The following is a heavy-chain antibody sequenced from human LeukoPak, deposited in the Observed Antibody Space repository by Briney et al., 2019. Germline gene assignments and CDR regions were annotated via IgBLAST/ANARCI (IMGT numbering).Heavy chain of an antibody. J-gene: IGHJ6*03. V-gene: IGHV1-69*13. D-gene: IGHD2-2*02. CDR1: GGTVSRYP. Sequence: SVKVSCKASGGTVSRYPISWVRQAPGQGLEWMGGIIPIFGTANYAQKFQGRVTITADESTSTAYMELSSLRSEDTAVYYCARVAAEVVGVPGAIGFGWLRRDYYYMDVWGKGTTVTVSS. CDR3: ARVAAEVVGVPGAIGFGWLRRDYYYMDV. CDR2: IIPIFGTA.